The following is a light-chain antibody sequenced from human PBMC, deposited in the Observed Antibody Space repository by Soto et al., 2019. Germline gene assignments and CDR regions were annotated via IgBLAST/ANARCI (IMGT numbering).Light chain of an antibody. Sequence: QSVLTQPPSVSGAPGQRVTISCTGSSSNIGAGYDVHWYQRFPGTAPKLLMYGNSNRPSGVPDRFSGSKSGTSASLAITGLQAEDEADYYCQSYDSSLSGYYVFGTGTKLTVL. V-gene: IGLV1-40*01. CDR2: GNS. CDR3: QSYDSSLSGYYV. CDR1: SSNIGAGYD. J-gene: IGLJ1*01.